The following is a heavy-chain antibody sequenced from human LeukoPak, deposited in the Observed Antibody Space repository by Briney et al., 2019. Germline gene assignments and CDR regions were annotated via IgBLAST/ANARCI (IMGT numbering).Heavy chain of an antibody. CDR2: IYSGGST. Sequence: GGSLRLSCAASGFTVSSNSMSWVRQAPGKGLEWVSIIYSGGSTYYADSVRGRFTISRGNSKNTLYLQMSSLTAEDTAVYYCARDHYFDYWGQGTLVTVSS. J-gene: IGHJ4*02. CDR3: ARDHYFDY. V-gene: IGHV3-53*01. CDR1: GFTVSSNS.